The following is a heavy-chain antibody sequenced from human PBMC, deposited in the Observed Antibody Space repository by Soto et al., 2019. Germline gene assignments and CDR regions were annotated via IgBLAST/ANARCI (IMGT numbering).Heavy chain of an antibody. D-gene: IGHD3-22*01. CDR1: GYSFTHYV. V-gene: IGHV1-3*01. J-gene: IGHJ4*02. Sequence: QVQLVQSGTEVKKPGASVKVSCKASGYSFTHYVIHWVRQAPGQRLEWMGWIGGGDAKTHYSQNFQCRVTITKDTSASTAYMELSSLISEDTAVYYCVRDYASDSGVHLDFWGQGTLVTVSS. CDR3: VRDYASDSGVHLDF. CDR2: IGGGDAKT.